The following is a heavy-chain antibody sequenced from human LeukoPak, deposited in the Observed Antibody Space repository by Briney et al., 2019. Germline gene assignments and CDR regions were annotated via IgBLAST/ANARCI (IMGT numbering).Heavy chain of an antibody. D-gene: IGHD6-13*01. Sequence: PGGSLRLSCAASGFTVSSNYMSWVRQAPGKGLEWVSVIYSGGSTYYADSVKGRFTISRDNSKNTLYLQMNSLRAEDTAVYYCARVNRKARIAVAGTGDAFDIWGQGTMVTVSS. J-gene: IGHJ3*02. V-gene: IGHV3-66*01. CDR2: IYSGGST. CDR1: GFTVSSNY. CDR3: ARVNRKARIAVAGTGDAFDI.